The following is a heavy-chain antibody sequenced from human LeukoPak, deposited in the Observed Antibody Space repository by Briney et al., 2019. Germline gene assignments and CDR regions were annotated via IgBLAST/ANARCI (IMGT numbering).Heavy chain of an antibody. Sequence: GGSLRLSCAASGFTFSSYSMNWVRQAPGKGLEWVSSISSSSGYIYYADSVKGRFTISRDNSKNTLYLQMNSLRAEDTAVYYCAKDRLTVTTWVDPWGQGALVTVSS. CDR3: AKDRLTVTTWVDP. D-gene: IGHD4-17*01. CDR2: ISSSSGYI. J-gene: IGHJ5*02. V-gene: IGHV3-21*04. CDR1: GFTFSSYS.